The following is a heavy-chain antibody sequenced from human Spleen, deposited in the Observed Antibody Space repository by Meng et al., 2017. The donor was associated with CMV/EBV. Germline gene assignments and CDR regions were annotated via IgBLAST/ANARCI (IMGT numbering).Heavy chain of an antibody. J-gene: IGHJ6*02. CDR1: GFTFSKYA. Sequence: GESLKISCEASGFTFSKYAMSWVRQAPGKGLEWVSYISSSGSTIYYADSVKGRFTISRDNAKNSLYLQMNSLRAEDTAVYYCARVMVAAAALYYYYGMDVWGQGTTVTVSS. D-gene: IGHD6-13*01. V-gene: IGHV3-48*03. CDR2: ISSSGSTI. CDR3: ARVMVAAAALYYYYGMDV.